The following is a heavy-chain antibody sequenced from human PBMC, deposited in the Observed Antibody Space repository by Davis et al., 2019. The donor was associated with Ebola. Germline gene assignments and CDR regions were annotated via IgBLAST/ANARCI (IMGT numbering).Heavy chain of an antibody. CDR1: GYTFTSYW. V-gene: IGHV5-10-1*01. CDR3: ARHGLVVVPAAVAPDV. D-gene: IGHD2-2*01. CDR2: IDPTDSYT. J-gene: IGHJ6*04. Sequence: GESLKISCKGSGYTFTSYWISWVRQMPGKGLEWMGRIDPTDSYTNYSPSFQDHVTISADKSISTAYLQWSSLKASDTAMYYCARHGLVVVPAAVAPDVWGKGTTVTVSS.